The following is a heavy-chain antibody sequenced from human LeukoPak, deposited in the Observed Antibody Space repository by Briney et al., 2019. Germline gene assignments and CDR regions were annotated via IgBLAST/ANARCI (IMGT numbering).Heavy chain of an antibody. CDR1: GFTVSSNY. Sequence: PGGSLRLSCAASGFTVSSNYMSWVRQAPGKGLEWVSIIYSGGSTYYADSVKGRFTISRDNSKNTLYLQMNSLRAEDTAVYYCARDRAGSAGTGFDYWGQGTLVTVSS. CDR2: IYSGGST. J-gene: IGHJ4*02. D-gene: IGHD3-10*01. CDR3: ARDRAGSAGTGFDY. V-gene: IGHV3-66*01.